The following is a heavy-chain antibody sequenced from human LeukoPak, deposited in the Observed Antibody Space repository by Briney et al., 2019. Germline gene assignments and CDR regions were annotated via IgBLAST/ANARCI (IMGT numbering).Heavy chain of an antibody. D-gene: IGHD3-22*01. J-gene: IGHJ4*02. CDR1: GFTFSSYG. CDR2: ISYDGSNK. Sequence: SGGSLRLSCAASGFTFSSYGMHWVRQAPGKGLEWVAVISYDGSNKYYADSVKGRFAISRDNSKNTLYLQMNSLRAEDTAVYYCAKDPEFDYYDSSGYSAPDYWGQGTLVTVSS. V-gene: IGHV3-30*18. CDR3: AKDPEFDYYDSSGYSAPDY.